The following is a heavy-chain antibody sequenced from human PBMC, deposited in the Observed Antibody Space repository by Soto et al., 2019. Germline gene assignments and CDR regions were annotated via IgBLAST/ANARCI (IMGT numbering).Heavy chain of an antibody. V-gene: IGHV4-59*01. CDR2: IYYSGST. J-gene: IGHJ3*01. CDR3: ARVCGDAFDF. CDR1: GGSISSYY. Sequence: SETLSHTCTVSGGSISSYYWSWIRQPPGKGLEWIGYIYYSGSTNYNPSLKSRVTISVDTSKNQFSLKLSSVTAADTAVYYCARVCGDAFDFRGQRTIVTGSS.